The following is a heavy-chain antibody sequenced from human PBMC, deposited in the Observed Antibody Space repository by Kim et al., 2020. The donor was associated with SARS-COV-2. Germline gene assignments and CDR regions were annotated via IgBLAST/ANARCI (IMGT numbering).Heavy chain of an antibody. CDR3: ARSRGYSYGDH. Sequence: GGSLRLSCAASGFTFSSYAMHWVRQAPGKGLEWVAVISYDGSNKYYADSVKGRFTISRDNSKNTLYLQMNSLRAEDTAVYYCARSRGYSYGDHWGQGTLV. J-gene: IGHJ4*02. CDR2: ISYDGSNK. CDR1: GFTFSSYA. V-gene: IGHV3-30-3*01. D-gene: IGHD5-18*01.